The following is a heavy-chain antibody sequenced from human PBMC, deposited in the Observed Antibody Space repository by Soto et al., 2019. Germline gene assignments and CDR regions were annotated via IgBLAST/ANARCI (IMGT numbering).Heavy chain of an antibody. CDR2: IFSNEEK. Sequence: VTLRESGPELVKPTETLTLTCTVSGFARNNVELCVSWIRQAPGQAPAWLAHIFSNEEKFYTPSLKSRLHIYRDSSKGQVVLSMTNMDPVDTGTYFCARAGLRSDYGTDWFGLDVWGPGATVTVSS. J-gene: IGHJ6*02. CDR1: GFARNNVELC. CDR3: ARAGLRSDYGTDWFGLDV. D-gene: IGHD3-9*01. V-gene: IGHV2-26*01.